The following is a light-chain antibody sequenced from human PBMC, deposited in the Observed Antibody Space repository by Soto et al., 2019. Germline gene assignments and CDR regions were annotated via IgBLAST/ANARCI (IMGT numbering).Light chain of an antibody. CDR1: QSVDIN. J-gene: IGKJ1*01. V-gene: IGKV3D-15*01. CDR2: GAS. Sequence: EIVLTQSPATLSVSPGERVTLSCRASQSVDINLAWYQQKPGQAPRLLIYGASNRATGTPDRFSGSGSGTDFTLTISRLEPEDFAVYFCQQYDNLSWTFGQGTKVDIK. CDR3: QQYDNLSWT.